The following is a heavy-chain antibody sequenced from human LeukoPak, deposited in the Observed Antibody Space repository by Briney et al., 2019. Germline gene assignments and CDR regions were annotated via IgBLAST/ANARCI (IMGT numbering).Heavy chain of an antibody. V-gene: IGHV3-23*01. CDR1: GFTFNNYA. CDR2: ISGSGGST. J-gene: IGHJ6*03. CDR3: AKDPISPYYYYYMDV. Sequence: GGSLRLXCAASGFTFNNYAMSWVRQAPGKALEWVSAISGSGGSTYYADSVKGRFTISRDNSKNTLYLQMNSLRAEDTAVYYCAKDPISPYYYYYMDVWGKGTTVTVSS.